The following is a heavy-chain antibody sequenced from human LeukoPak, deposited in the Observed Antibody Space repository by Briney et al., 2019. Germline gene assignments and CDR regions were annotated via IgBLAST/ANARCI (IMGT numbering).Heavy chain of an antibody. Sequence: GASVKVSCKASGGTFSSYAISWVRQAPGQGLEWMGWISAYNGNTNYAQKLQGRVTMTTDTSTSTAYMELRSLRSDDTAVYYCARVRLYYDSSGYYYQDYFDYWGQGTLVTVSS. D-gene: IGHD3-22*01. CDR2: ISAYNGNT. J-gene: IGHJ4*02. CDR1: GGTFSSYA. V-gene: IGHV1-18*01. CDR3: ARVRLYYDSSGYYYQDYFDY.